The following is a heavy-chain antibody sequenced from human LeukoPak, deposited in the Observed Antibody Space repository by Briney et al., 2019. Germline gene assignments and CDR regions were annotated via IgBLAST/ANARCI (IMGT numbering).Heavy chain of an antibody. D-gene: IGHD3/OR15-3a*01. CDR1: GFIFSNFG. V-gene: IGHV3-33*06. CDR2: IWPDAIKK. CDR3: TKDQGQGIWTDPTY. J-gene: IGHJ4*02. Sequence: PGWPLRLSCAPAGFIFSNFGLHWVRQAPCKGLVSVAVIWPDAIKKYYADSVKGRFTISRDNSKNTLYLQMNSLRPEDTAVYYCTKDQGQGIWTDPTYWGRGNLVTVSS.